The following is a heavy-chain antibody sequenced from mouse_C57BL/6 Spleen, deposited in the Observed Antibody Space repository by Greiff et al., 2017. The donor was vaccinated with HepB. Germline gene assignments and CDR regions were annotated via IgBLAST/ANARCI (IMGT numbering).Heavy chain of an antibody. D-gene: IGHD3-2*02. V-gene: IGHV5-4*01. CDR3: AREGAQESFDY. Sequence: EVMLVESGGGLVKPGGSLKLSCAASGFTFSSYAMSWVRQTPEKRLEWVATISDGGSYTYYPDNVKGRFTISRDNAKNNLYLQMSHLKSEDTAMYYCAREGAQESFDYWGQGTTLTVSS. J-gene: IGHJ2*01. CDR1: GFTFSSYA. CDR2: ISDGGSYT.